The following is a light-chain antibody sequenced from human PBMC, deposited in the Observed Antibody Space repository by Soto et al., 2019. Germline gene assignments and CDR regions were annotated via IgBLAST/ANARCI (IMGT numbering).Light chain of an antibody. CDR3: CSYAGINDYV. CDR1: SSNIGGNS. V-gene: IGLV1-51*01. CDR2: DDN. J-gene: IGLJ1*01. Sequence: QSVLTQPPSVSAAPGQKVTISCSGSSSNIGGNSVSWYQQLPGTAPKLLIYDDNKRPSGIPDRFSGSKSGTSATLGITGFQTGDEADYYCCSYAGINDYVFGTGTKVTVL.